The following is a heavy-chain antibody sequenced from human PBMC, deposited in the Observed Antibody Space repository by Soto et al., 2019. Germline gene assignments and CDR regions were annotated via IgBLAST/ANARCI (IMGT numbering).Heavy chain of an antibody. D-gene: IGHD7-27*01. V-gene: IGHV4-30-4*01. CDR3: ARGPSGDKVDS. CDR2: IYNGGRT. CDR1: GGSISTVNYW. J-gene: IGHJ4*02. Sequence: QVQLQESGPGLVKPSQTLSLTCTVSGGSISTVNYWWSWIRQSPDMGLEWIGHIYNGGRTYNNPSLESRVTMSVDTSKNQLSLTLSSVCAADTAVYYCARGPSGDKVDSWGQGTLVTVSS.